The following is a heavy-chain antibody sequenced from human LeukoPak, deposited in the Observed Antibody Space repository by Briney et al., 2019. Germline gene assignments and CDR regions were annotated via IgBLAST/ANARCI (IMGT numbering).Heavy chain of an antibody. D-gene: IGHD3-3*01. CDR3: ASMILRFLEGNYMDV. V-gene: IGHV4-34*01. J-gene: IGHJ6*03. CDR2: INHSGGT. Sequence: SETLSLTCAVYGGSFSGYYWSWIRQPPGKGLEWIGEINHSGGTNYNPSLKSRVTISVDTSKNQFSLKLSSVTAADTAVYYCASMILRFLEGNYMDVWGKGTTVTVSS. CDR1: GGSFSGYY.